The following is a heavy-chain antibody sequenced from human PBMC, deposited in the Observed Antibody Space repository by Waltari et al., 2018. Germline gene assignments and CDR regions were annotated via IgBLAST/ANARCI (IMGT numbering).Heavy chain of an antibody. CDR2: IYYSGST. J-gene: IGHJ4*02. CDR1: GGSISSSSYY. D-gene: IGHD6-13*01. V-gene: IGHV4-39*07. Sequence: QLQLQESGPGLVKPSETLSLTCTVSGGSISSSSYYWGWLRQPPGKGLEWIGSIYYSGSTYYNPSLKSRVTISVDTSKNQFSLKLSSVTAADTAVYYCARDSSLIAAALGYWGQGTLVTVSS. CDR3: ARDSSLIAAALGY.